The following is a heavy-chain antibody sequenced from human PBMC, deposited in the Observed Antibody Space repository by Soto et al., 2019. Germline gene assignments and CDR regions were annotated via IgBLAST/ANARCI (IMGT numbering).Heavy chain of an antibody. D-gene: IGHD6-19*01. CDR3: ATTRSSGWDFDF. CDR1: GLTIRSHT. V-gene: IGHV3-48*02. CDR2: ISSSSSTI. Sequence: LRHSCTVSGLTIRSHTMNWVSQAPGKGLEWVSYISSSSSTIYYADSVKGRFTISRDNAKDSLYLQMNSLRDEDTAVYYCATTRSSGWDFDFLGKGTPVT. J-gene: IGHJ4*02.